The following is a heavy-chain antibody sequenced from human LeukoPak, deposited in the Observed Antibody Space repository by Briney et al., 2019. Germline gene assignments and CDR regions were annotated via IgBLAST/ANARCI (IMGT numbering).Heavy chain of an antibody. CDR1: GFTFSDYY. CDR3: ARTAIYDSSGSGY. Sequence: GGSLRLSCAASGFTFSDYYMRWVRPAPGKGLGWVSYISSSGSTIYYANSVKCRFTISRDNAKNSLYLQMNSLRAEDTAVYYCARTAIYDSSGSGYWGQGTLVTVSS. V-gene: IGHV3-11*01. J-gene: IGHJ4*02. D-gene: IGHD3-22*01. CDR2: ISSSGSTI.